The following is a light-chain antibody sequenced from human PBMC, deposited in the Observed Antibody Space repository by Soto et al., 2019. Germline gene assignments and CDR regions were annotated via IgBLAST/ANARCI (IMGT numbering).Light chain of an antibody. CDR3: QQYGSSPIT. CDR1: QSVSSN. J-gene: IGKJ4*01. CDR2: GAS. Sequence: EIVMTQSPATLSVSPGERATLSCRASQSVSSNLVWYQQKPGQAPRLLIYGASSRATGIPDRFSGSGSGTDFTLTISRLEPEDFAVYYCQQYGSSPITFGGGTKVEIK. V-gene: IGKV3-20*01.